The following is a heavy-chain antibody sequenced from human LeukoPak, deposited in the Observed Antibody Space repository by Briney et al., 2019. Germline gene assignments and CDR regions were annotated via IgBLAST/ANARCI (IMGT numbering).Heavy chain of an antibody. CDR3: ARLGTNYGDYRFAF. Sequence: SVTLSLTCTVSGGSISSYYWSWIRQPPGKGLEWIGYIYYSGNTNYNPSLKSRVTISVDTSKNQFSLELSSVTAADTAVYYCARLGTNYGDYRFAFWGQGTLVTVSS. CDR1: GGSISSYY. CDR2: IYYSGNT. J-gene: IGHJ4*02. V-gene: IGHV4-59*12. D-gene: IGHD4-17*01.